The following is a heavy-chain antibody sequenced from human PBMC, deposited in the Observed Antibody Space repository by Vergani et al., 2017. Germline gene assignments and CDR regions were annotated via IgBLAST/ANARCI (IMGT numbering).Heavy chain of an antibody. CDR2: IYYSGST. Sequence: QVQLQESGPGLVKPSQTLSLTCTVSGGSISSGGYYWSWIRQHPGKGLEWIGYIYYSGSTYYNPSLKSRVTISVDTSKNQFSLKLSSVTAADTAVYYCARGLPRLSSSHVVTAIRYYYYYGMDVWGQGTTVTVSS. V-gene: IGHV4-31*03. D-gene: IGHD2-21*02. CDR3: ARGLPRLSSSHVVTAIRYYYYYGMDV. CDR1: GGSISSGGYY. J-gene: IGHJ6*02.